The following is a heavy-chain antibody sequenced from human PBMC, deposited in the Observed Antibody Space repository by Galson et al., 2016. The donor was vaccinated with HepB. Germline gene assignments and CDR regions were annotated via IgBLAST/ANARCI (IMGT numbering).Heavy chain of an antibody. J-gene: IGHJ6*02. CDR3: ARDWIPYYYYGMDV. V-gene: IGHV3-48*04. Sequence: SLRLSCAASGFTFNKYNMNWVRQASGKGLEWILYISDTTSIIYYADSVKGRFTISRDNAKNSLYLQMNSLRAEDTAVYYCARDWIPYYYYGMDVWGQGTTVTVSS. CDR1: GFTFNKYN. D-gene: IGHD5-18*01. CDR2: ISDTTSII.